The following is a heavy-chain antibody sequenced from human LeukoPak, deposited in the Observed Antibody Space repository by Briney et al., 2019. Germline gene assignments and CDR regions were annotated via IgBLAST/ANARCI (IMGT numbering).Heavy chain of an antibody. J-gene: IGHJ4*02. CDR2: INPNSGGT. CDR1: GYTFTGYY. V-gene: IGHV1-2*02. CDR3: ARDLSAMVRGVTNY. D-gene: IGHD3-10*01. Sequence: ASVKVSCKASGYTFTGYYMHWVRQAPGQGLEWMGWINPNSGGTNHAQKFQGRVTMTRDTSISTAYMELSRLRSDDTAVYYCARDLSAMVRGVTNYWGQGTLVTVSS.